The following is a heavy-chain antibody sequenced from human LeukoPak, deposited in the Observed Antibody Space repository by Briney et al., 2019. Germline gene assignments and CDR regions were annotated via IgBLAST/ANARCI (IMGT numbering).Heavy chain of an antibody. D-gene: IGHD1-26*01. J-gene: IGHJ3*02. V-gene: IGHV4-34*01. CDR3: ARQSSSEAFDI. CDR2: INHSGST. Sequence: GSLRLSCAASGFTFSSYWMSWVRQPPGKGLEWIGEINHSGSTNYNPSLKSRVTISVDTSKNQFSLKLSSVTAADTAVYYCARQSSSEAFDIWGQGTMVTVSS. CDR1: GFTFSSYW.